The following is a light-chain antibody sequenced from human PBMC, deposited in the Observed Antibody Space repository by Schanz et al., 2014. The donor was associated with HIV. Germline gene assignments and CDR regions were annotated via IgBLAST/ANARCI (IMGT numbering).Light chain of an antibody. V-gene: IGKV1-8*01. CDR1: QAISSY. J-gene: IGKJ1*01. CDR3: QQYYSYPRT. Sequence: AIRMTQSPSSLSASTGDRVNITCRASQAISSYLAWYRQKPGRAPELLIYAASTLYTDVPSRFSGSGSGADFNLTITCLQSDDFATYYCQQYYSYPRTFGQGTRVEIK. CDR2: AAS.